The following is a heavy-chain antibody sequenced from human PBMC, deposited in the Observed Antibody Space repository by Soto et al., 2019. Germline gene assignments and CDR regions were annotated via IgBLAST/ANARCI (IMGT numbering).Heavy chain of an antibody. CDR1: GGSISSSNW. D-gene: IGHD4-4*01. V-gene: IGHV4-4*02. Sequence: SETLSLTCAVSGGSISSSNWWSWVRQPPGKGLEWIGEIYHSGSTNYNPSLKSRVTISVDKSKNQFSLKLSSVTAADTAVYYCASYSNLPDGINWFDPWGQGTLVTVSS. CDR2: IYHSGST. J-gene: IGHJ5*02. CDR3: ASYSNLPDGINWFDP.